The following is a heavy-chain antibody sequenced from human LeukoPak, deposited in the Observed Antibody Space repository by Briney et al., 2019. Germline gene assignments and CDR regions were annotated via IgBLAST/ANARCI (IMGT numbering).Heavy chain of an antibody. J-gene: IGHJ6*03. V-gene: IGHV1-69*06. CDR2: IIPIFGTA. CDR1: GGTFSSYA. CDR3: ARGERDYYYYYMDV. Sequence: GASVKVSCKASGGTFSSYAISWVRQAPGQGLEWMGGIIPIFGTANYAQKFQGRVTITADKSTSTAYMELSSLRSEDTAVYYCARGERDYYYYYMDVWGKGTTVTVSS.